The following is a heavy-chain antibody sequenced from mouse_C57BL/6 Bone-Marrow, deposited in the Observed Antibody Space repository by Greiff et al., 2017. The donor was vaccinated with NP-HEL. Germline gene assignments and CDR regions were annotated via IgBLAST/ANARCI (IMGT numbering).Heavy chain of an antibody. CDR2: IWRGGST. J-gene: IGHJ4*01. CDR1: GFSLTSYG. Sequence: VMLVESGPGLVQPSQSLSITCTVSGFSLTSYGVHWVRQSPGKGLEWLGVIWRGGSTDYNAAFMSRLSITKDNSKSQVFFKMNSLQADDTAIYYCANYYGSSFYAMDYWGQGTSVTVSS. D-gene: IGHD1-1*01. CDR3: ANYYGSSFYAMDY. V-gene: IGHV2-5*01.